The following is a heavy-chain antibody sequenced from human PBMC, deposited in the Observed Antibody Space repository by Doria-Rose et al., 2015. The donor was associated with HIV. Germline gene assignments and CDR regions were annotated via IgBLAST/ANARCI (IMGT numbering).Heavy chain of an antibody. CDR1: GVSLSSPGMG. D-gene: IGHD6-13*01. CDR2: IFSADER. J-gene: IGHJ4*02. Sequence: QVTLKESGPVLVKPTEALTLTCTVSGVSLSSPGMGVSWIRQPPGKALEWLANIFSADERSYTTSLKSRLTISRGTSKSQVVLTMTDMDPVDTATYYCARIKSSRWYHKYYLDFWGQGTLVIVSA. V-gene: IGHV2-26*01. CDR3: ARIKSSRWYHKYYLDF.